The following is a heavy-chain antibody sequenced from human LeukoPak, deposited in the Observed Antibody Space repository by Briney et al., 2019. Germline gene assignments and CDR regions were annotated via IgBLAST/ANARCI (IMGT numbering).Heavy chain of an antibody. CDR2: ISGSGGSA. D-gene: IGHD6-19*01. CDR3: AKRSYSSHWYYYYGMDV. CDR1: GFTFSSYA. V-gene: IGHV3-23*01. J-gene: IGHJ6*02. Sequence: LPGGSLRLSCAASGFTFSSYAMSWVRLAPGKGLEWVSAISGSGGSAYYADSVKGRFTISRDNSKNTLFLQMNSLRAEDTAVYYCAKRSYSSHWYYYYGMDVWGQGTTVTVSS.